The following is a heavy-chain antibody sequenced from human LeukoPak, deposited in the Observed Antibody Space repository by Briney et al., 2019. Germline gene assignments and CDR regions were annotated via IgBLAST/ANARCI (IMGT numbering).Heavy chain of an antibody. J-gene: IGHJ6*02. Sequence: ASEKVSCKASGYTFTSYGISWVRQAPGQGHEWMGWISAYNGNTNYAQTLQGRVTMTTDTSTSTSYSEMRSLRCDDAAVYYWARQVRFVEWLFPEYYYYYGMDVWGQGTTGTVSS. CDR3: ARQVRFVEWLFPEYYYYYGMDV. V-gene: IGHV1-18*01. CDR1: GYTFTSYG. CDR2: ISAYNGNT. D-gene: IGHD3-3*01.